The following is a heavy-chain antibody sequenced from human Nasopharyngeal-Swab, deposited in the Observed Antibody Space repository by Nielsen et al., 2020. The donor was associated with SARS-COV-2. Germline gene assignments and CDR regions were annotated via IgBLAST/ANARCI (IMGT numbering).Heavy chain of an antibody. CDR2: IYYDGTA. CDR3: ARVRRLYVDL. Sequence: SETLSLTCTVSGGSINTDAYHWTWIRQLPGRRLEWIGYIYYDGTAYYNLSLKSRMIMAVDTSKNHFSLTLGSVTAADTAIYYCARVRRLYVDLWGQGALVTVSS. V-gene: IGHV4-31*03. CDR1: GGSINTDAYH. D-gene: IGHD6-25*01. J-gene: IGHJ4*02.